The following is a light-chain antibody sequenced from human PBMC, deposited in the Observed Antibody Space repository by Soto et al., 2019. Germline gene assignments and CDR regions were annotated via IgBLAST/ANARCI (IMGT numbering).Light chain of an antibody. CDR1: SSDVGGYNY. CDR2: EVS. Sequence: QSVLTQPASVSGSPGQSITISCTGTSSDVGGYNYVSWYQQHPGKAPKLMIYEVSNRPSGVSNRFSGSKSGNTASLTISGLQAEEEADYYCSSYTSSSTQVFGTGTKVIVL. V-gene: IGLV2-14*01. J-gene: IGLJ1*01. CDR3: SSYTSSSTQV.